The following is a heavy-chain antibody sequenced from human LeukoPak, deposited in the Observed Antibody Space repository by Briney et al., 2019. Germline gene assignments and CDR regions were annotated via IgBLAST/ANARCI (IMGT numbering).Heavy chain of an antibody. CDR2: MNPNSGNT. D-gene: IGHD5-12*01. CDR1: GYTLTSYD. CDR3: ARGGGYSGYDSLTTGYYFDY. V-gene: IGHV1-8*01. Sequence: ASVKVSCKASGYTLTSYDINWVRQATGQGLEWMGWMNPNSGNTGYAQKFQGRVTMTRNTSISTAYMELSSLRSEDTAVYYCARGGGYSGYDSLTTGYYFDYWGQGTLVTVSS. J-gene: IGHJ4*02.